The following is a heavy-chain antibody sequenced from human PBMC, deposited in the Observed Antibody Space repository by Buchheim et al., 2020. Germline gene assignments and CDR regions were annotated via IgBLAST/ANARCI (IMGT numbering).Heavy chain of an antibody. CDR3: ARVERCSGGSCSTSQIDY. CDR2: INHSGST. CDR1: GGSFSGYY. V-gene: IGHV4-34*01. D-gene: IGHD2-15*01. Sequence: QVQLQQWGAGLLKPSETLSLTCAVYGGSFSGYYWSWIRQPPGKGLEWIGEINHSGSTNYNPSLKSRVTISVDTSKKQLSLKLSSVTAADTAVYYCARVERCSGGSCSTSQIDYWGQGTL. J-gene: IGHJ4*02.